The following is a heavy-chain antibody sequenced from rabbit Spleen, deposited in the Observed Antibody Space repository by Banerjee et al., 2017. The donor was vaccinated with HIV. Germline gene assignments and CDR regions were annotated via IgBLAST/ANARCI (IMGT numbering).Heavy chain of an antibody. J-gene: IGHJ4*01. CDR3: ARLHGGYDDDDYGRYYFNL. Sequence: QEQLVESGGGLVQPGGSLTLSCKASGIDLISNAMSWVRQAPGKGLEWIGDIDPVFGKKYYASWVNGRFSISRENTQNTVSLQLNSLTVADTATYFCARLHGGYDDDDYGRYYFNLWGPGTLVTVS. CDR2: IDPVFGKK. CDR1: GIDLISNA. V-gene: IGHV1S47*01. D-gene: IGHD2-1*01.